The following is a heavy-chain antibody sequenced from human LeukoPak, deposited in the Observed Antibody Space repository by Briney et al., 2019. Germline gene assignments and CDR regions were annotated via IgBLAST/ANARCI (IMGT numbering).Heavy chain of an antibody. CDR1: GYTFTSYY. Sequence: ASVKVSRKASGYTFTSYYMHWVRQAPGQGLEWMGIINPSGGSTSYAQKFQGRVTMTRDMSTSTVYMELSSLRSEDTAVYYCARGIGDRFRLQHVIDYWGQGTLVTVSS. CDR3: ARGIGDRFRLQHVIDY. CDR2: INPSGGST. D-gene: IGHD2-21*02. J-gene: IGHJ4*02. V-gene: IGHV1-46*01.